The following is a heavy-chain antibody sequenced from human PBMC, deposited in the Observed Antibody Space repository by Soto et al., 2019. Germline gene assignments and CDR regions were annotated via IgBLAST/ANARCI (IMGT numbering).Heavy chain of an antibody. V-gene: IGHV4-31*03. CDR2: IYYSGST. Sequence: TLSLTCTVSVGSISSGGYYWSWILQHPGKGLEWIGYIYYSGSTYYNPSLKSRVTISVDTSKNQFSLKLSSVTAADTAVYYCARDPTSYYYDSSALGAHAFDIWGQGTMVTVSS. CDR1: VGSISSGGYY. J-gene: IGHJ3*02. CDR3: ARDPTSYYYDSSALGAHAFDI. D-gene: IGHD3-22*01.